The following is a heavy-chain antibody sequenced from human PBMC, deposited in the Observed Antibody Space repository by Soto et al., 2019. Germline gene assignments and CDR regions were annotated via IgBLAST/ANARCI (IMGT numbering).Heavy chain of an antibody. D-gene: IGHD2-2*01. CDR1: VFTFSRYV. CDR2: INSNGDST. J-gene: IGHJ4*02. Sequence: GGSLRLSCVASVFTFSRYVMSWVRQAPGKALEWVSTINSNGDSTYYADSVKGRFTISRDNSRNSLYLQVNSLRAEDTAVYYCARVPDLDYCSRTSCLYYFDYWGQGALVTVSS. CDR3: ARVPDLDYCSRTSCLYYFDY. V-gene: IGHV3-23*01.